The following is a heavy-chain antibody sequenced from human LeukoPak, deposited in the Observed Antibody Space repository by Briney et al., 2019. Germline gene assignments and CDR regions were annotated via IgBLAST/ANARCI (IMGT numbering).Heavy chain of an antibody. CDR1: GDSGSRSDW. CDR3: ARSRQLLSSYYYYMDV. D-gene: IGHD2-2*01. CDR2: IHQFGSP. V-gene: IGHV4-4*02. J-gene: IGHJ6*03. Sequence: SGTLSLTCTVSGDSGSRSDWWSWVRQPPGKGLEWIGEIHQFGSPNYNPSLKSRVTISVDTSKNQFSLKLSSVTAADTAVYYCARSRQLLSSYYYYMDVWGKGTTVTVSS.